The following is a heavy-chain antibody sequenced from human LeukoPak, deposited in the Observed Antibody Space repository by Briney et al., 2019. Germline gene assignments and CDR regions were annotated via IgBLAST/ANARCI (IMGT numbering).Heavy chain of an antibody. CDR3: ARDQGSSSWYPAYFDY. Sequence: GGSLRLSCAASGFTFSSYSMNWVRQAPGKGLEWVSSISSSSSYIYCADSVKGRFTISRDNAKNSLYLQMNSLRAEDTAVYYCARDQGSSSWYPAYFDYWGQGTLVTVSS. CDR2: ISSSSSYI. J-gene: IGHJ4*02. CDR1: GFTFSSYS. V-gene: IGHV3-21*01. D-gene: IGHD6-13*01.